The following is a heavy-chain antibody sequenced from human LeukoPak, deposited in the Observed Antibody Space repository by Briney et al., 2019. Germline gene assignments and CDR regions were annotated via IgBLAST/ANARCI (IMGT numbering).Heavy chain of an antibody. J-gene: IGHJ4*02. CDR3: ASANYSSSLRYGFDY. CDR1: GYSFTSYW. Sequence: EESLKISCKGSGYSFTSYWIGWVRQMPGKGLEWMGIIYPGDSDTRYSPSFQGQVTISADKSISTAYLQWSSLKASDTAMYYCASANYSSSLRYGFDYWGQGTLVTVSS. D-gene: IGHD6-6*01. V-gene: IGHV5-51*01. CDR2: IYPGDSDT.